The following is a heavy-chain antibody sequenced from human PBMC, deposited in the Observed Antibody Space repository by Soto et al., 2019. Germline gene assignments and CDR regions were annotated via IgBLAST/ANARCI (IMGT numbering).Heavy chain of an antibody. CDR2: INPNSGGT. V-gene: IGHV1-2*04. D-gene: IGHD3-3*01. CDR1: GYTFTGYY. Sequence: WASVKVSCKASGYTFTGYYMHWVRQAPGQGLEWMGWINPNSGGTNYAQKFQGWVTMTRDTSISTAYMELSRLRSDDTAVYYCARGRGSGYYTYYYYGMDVWGQGTTVTVSS. J-gene: IGHJ6*02. CDR3: ARGRGSGYYTYYYYGMDV.